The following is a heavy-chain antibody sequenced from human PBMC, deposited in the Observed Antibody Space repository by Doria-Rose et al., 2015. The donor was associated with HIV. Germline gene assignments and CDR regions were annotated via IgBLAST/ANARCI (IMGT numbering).Heavy chain of an antibody. D-gene: IGHD3-10*02. CDR3: ARVPVRGGYYYGMDV. Sequence: VQLLESGPGLVKPSETLSLTCTVSGGSTSRYYWSWIRQPPGKGLEWLGYIYASGSTDYNPSLNSRVTISVDTSKNQFSLKLSSVTAADTAVYYCARVPVRGGYYYGMDVWGQGTTVTVSS. J-gene: IGHJ6*02. CDR2: IYASGST. CDR1: GGSTSRYY. V-gene: IGHV4-4*09.